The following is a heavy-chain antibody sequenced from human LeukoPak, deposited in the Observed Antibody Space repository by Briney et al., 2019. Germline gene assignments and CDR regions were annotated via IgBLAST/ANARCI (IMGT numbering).Heavy chain of an antibody. CDR3: AKARGGVFDI. D-gene: IGHD3-10*01. V-gene: IGHV3-9*03. Sequence: CRSLTLSCAASGFTFDDYTMHWLRQAPGQGLEWVLGITWNSGKIGSADSVKGRFTIARDNGKNSLYLQMNSLRAEDMALYYCAKARGGVFDIWGQGTTVTVSS. CDR2: ITWNSGKI. CDR1: GFTFDDYT. J-gene: IGHJ3*02.